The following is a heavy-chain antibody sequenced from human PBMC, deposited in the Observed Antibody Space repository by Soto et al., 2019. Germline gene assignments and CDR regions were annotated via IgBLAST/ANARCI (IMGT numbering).Heavy chain of an antibody. V-gene: IGHV1-69*02. CDR1: GGTFSSYT. J-gene: IGHJ3*02. D-gene: IGHD4-17*01. CDR2: SIPILGIA. Sequence: QVQLVQSGAEVKKPGSSVKVSCKASGGTFSSYTISWVRQAPGQGLEWMGRSIPILGIANYAQKFQGRVTITADKSTSTAYMELSSLRSEDTAVYYFYVTVTTPQDAFDIWGQGTMVTVSS. CDR3: YVTVTTPQDAFDI.